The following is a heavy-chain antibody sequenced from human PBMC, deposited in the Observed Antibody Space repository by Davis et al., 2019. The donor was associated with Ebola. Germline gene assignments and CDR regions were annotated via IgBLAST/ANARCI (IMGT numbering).Heavy chain of an antibody. CDR3: VGDWGYYGSGDYPFDF. CDR1: GVSFSGHY. CDR2: VYDGEYT. Sequence: MPSETLSLTCSVSGVSFSGHYWSWIRQSPEKGLEWIGYVYDGEYTSYNPSLRSRATMSVDKTRNEFSLSVTSVTTADTALYYCVGDWGYYGSGDYPFDFWGQGILVTVSS. V-gene: IGHV4-59*11. D-gene: IGHD3-10*01. J-gene: IGHJ4*02.